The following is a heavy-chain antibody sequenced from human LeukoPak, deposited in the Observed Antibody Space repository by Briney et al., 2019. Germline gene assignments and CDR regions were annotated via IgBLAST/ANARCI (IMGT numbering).Heavy chain of an antibody. V-gene: IGHV4-39*02. Sequence: PSETLSLTCTVSGGSISSNNYYWGWIRQPPGKGLEWIGTIYYSGSTYYNPSLRSRVTISVDTSKNQFSLKLSSVTAADTAVYYCAREDIVVVPAAMDWGQGTLVTVSS. CDR3: AREDIVVVPAAMD. J-gene: IGHJ4*02. CDR1: GGSISSNNYY. CDR2: IYYSGST. D-gene: IGHD2-2*01.